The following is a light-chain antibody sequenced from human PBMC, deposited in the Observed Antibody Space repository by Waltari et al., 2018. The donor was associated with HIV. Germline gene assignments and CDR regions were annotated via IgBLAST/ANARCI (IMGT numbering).Light chain of an antibody. Sequence: SYELTQSPSVSVSPGQTARLTCSGDVLPKHYASWYQQKPGQAPVVVITKDSERPSGIPERFSGSSSGTTVTLTISGVQAEDEADYYCQSADSSGTYAVFGGGTQLTVL. CDR3: QSADSSGTYAV. CDR2: KDS. J-gene: IGLJ7*01. V-gene: IGLV3-25*03. CDR1: VLPKHY.